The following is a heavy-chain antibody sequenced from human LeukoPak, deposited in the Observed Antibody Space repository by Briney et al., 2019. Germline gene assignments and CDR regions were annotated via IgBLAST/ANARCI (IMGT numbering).Heavy chain of an antibody. Sequence: SETLSLTCAVYGGSFSGYYWGWIRQPPGKGLEWIGSIYYSGSTYYNPSRKSRVTISVDTSKNQFSLKLSSVTAADTAVYYCARVDYYDSSGYYRLQYYFDYWGQGTLVTVSS. D-gene: IGHD3-22*01. J-gene: IGHJ4*02. CDR3: ARVDYYDSSGYYRLQYYFDY. V-gene: IGHV4-39*01. CDR2: IYYSGST. CDR1: GGSFSGYY.